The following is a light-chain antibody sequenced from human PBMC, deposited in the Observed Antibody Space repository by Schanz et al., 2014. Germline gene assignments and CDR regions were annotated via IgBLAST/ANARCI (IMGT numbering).Light chain of an antibody. V-gene: IGKV3D-15*01. CDR3: QQYKSYSPIT. CDR1: QNIGSN. CDR2: GAS. J-gene: IGKJ4*01. Sequence: EIVMTQSPATLSVSPGGRATLSCRASQNIGSNLAWYQQRPGQAPRLLIYGASASTSGIPSRFSGGGSGADFTLTVSSLQPDDVSTYYCQQYKSYSPITFGGGTKVEIK.